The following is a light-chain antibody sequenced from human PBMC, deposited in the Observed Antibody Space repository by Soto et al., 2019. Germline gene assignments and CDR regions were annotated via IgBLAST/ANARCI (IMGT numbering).Light chain of an antibody. V-gene: IGKV1-5*03. CDR2: KAS. J-gene: IGKJ1*01. CDR3: QQYGSSGT. CDR1: QSIGNW. Sequence: DVQMTQTPSSLSASVGDRVILTCRASQSIGNWLAWYQQKPGKAPKLLIYKASSLESGVPTRFSGSGSGTDFTLTISSLQPEDFAVYYCQQYGSSGTFGQGTKVDIK.